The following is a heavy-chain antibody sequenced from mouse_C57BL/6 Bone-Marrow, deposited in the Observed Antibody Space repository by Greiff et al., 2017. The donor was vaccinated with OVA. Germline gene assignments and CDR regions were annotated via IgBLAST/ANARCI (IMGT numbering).Heavy chain of an antibody. Sequence: VQLQQSGPGLVQPSQSLSITCTVSGFSLTSYGVHWVRQSPGKGLEWLGVIWRGGSTDYNAAFMSRLSITKDNSKSQVFFKMNSLQADDTAIYYCAKNPLIYYDYDGGFAYWGQGTLVTVSA. CDR2: IWRGGST. D-gene: IGHD2-4*01. J-gene: IGHJ3*01. V-gene: IGHV2-5*01. CDR3: AKNPLIYYDYDGGFAY. CDR1: GFSLTSYG.